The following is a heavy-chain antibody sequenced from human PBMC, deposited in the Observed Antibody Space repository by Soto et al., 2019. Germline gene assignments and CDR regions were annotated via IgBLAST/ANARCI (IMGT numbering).Heavy chain of an antibody. CDR1: GGTFSSYA. J-gene: IGHJ6*02. CDR2: IIPIFGTA. V-gene: IGHV1-69*01. D-gene: IGHD2-2*01. CDR3: ARGRIVVVPAAMRPDYYYYYGMDV. Sequence: QVQLVQSGAEVKKPGSSVKVSCKASGGTFSSYAISWVRQAPGQGLEWMGGIIPIFGTANYAQKFQGRVTITADESTSTAYMELSSLRSEDTAVYYCARGRIVVVPAAMRPDYYYYYGMDVWGQGTTVTVSS.